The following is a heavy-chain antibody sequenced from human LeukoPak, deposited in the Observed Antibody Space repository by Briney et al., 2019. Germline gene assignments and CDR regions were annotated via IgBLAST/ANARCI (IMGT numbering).Heavy chain of an antibody. J-gene: IGHJ4*02. CDR2: MNPNSGNT. D-gene: IGHD3-22*01. CDR3: ARERVYYYDSSGYYYDY. Sequence: ASVKVSCKASGYTFTSYDINWVRQATGQGLEWMGWMNPNSGNTGYAQKFQGRVTMTRNTSISTAYMELSSLRSEDTAVYYCARERVYYYDSSGYYYDYWGQGTLVTVSS. V-gene: IGHV1-8*01. CDR1: GYTFTSYD.